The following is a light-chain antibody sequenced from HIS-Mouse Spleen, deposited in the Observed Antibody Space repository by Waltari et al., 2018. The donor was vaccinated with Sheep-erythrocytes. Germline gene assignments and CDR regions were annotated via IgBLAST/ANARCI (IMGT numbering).Light chain of an antibody. J-gene: IGKJ1*01. CDR2: AAS. CDR3: QQSYSTLGA. V-gene: IGKV1-39*01. CDR1: QSISSY. Sequence: DIQMTQSPSSLSASVGARVTITCRASQSISSYLNWYQQKPGKALKLLIYAASSLESGVPSRFSGSGSGTDFTHTISSLQPEDFATYYCQQSYSTLGAFSQGTKVEIK.